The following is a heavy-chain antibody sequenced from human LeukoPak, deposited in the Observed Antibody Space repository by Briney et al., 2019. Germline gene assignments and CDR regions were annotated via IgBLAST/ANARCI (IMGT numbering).Heavy chain of an antibody. CDR3: ARGRPHGNDY. CDR2: IASDGNNR. V-gene: IGHV3-74*01. D-gene: IGHD4-23*01. Sequence: PGGSLRLSCAASGFTFSSYWMNWVRQVPGKGLVWVSRIASDGNNRDYADSVMGRFTISRDNAKNTLYLQMNSLRVEDTAVYYCARGRPHGNDYWGQGTLVTVSS. J-gene: IGHJ4*02. CDR1: GFTFSSYW.